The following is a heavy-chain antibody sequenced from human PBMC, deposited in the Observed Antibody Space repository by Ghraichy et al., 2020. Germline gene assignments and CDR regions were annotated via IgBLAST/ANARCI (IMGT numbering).Heavy chain of an antibody. J-gene: IGHJ4*02. V-gene: IGHV4-59*01. CDR2: IYYSGST. CDR1: GGSISSYY. Sequence: SQTLSLTCTVSGGSISSYYWSWIRQPPGKGLEWIGYIYYSGSTNYNPSLKSRVTMSVDTSKNQFSLKLSSVTAADTAVYYCAREVRGSGSYYPYFFDSWGQGTLVTVSS. D-gene: IGHD3-10*01. CDR3: AREVRGSGSYYPYFFDS.